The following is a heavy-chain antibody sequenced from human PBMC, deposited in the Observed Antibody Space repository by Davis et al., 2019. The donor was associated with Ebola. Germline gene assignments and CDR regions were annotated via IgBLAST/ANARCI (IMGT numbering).Heavy chain of an antibody. D-gene: IGHD3-16*01. V-gene: IGHV4-59*11. CDR3: AERGGSV. Sequence: PSETLSLTCTVSGVSISRHYWSWIRQPPGKRLEWIGSIYYTGSANYNSSLNSRVTISIDPSKNQFSLKLSSVTAADTAMYYCAERGGSVWGQGTLVTVSS. CDR1: GVSISRHY. J-gene: IGHJ4*02. CDR2: IYYTGSA.